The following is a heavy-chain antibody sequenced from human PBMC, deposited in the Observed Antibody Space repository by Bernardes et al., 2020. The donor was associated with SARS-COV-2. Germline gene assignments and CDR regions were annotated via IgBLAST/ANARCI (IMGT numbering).Heavy chain of an antibody. CDR1: GGSFSGYY. D-gene: IGHD6-13*01. CDR3: ASWYSSSWYDIWSLYGMDV. J-gene: IGHJ6*02. Sequence: TLSLTCAVYGGSFSGYYWSWIRQPPGKGLEWIGEINHSGSTNYNPSLKSRVTISVDTSKNQFSLKLSSVTAADTAVYYCASWYSSSWYDIWSLYGMDVWGQGTTVTVSS. CDR2: INHSGST. V-gene: IGHV4-34*01.